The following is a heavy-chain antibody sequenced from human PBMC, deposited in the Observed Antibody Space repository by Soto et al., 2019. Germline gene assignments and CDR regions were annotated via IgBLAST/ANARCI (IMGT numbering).Heavy chain of an antibody. V-gene: IGHV2-5*02. CDR3: AHRILRTVFGLVTTTAIYFDF. CDR1: GFSLTTSGVG. CDR2: IYWDDDK. Sequence: QITLNESGPTVVKPAETLTLTCTFSGFSLTTSGVGVGWIRQSPGKAPEWLALIYWDDDKSYSASLKSRLTITKDTSKNQVVLTIASVDPADTATYYCAHRILRTVFGLVTTTAIYFDFWGQGTPVVVSS. J-gene: IGHJ4*02. D-gene: IGHD3-3*01.